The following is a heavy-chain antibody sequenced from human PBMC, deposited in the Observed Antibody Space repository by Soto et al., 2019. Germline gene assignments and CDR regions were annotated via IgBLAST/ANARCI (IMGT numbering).Heavy chain of an antibody. J-gene: IGHJ1*01. CDR1: GYTFTTYA. CDR2: INAGNGNT. V-gene: IGHV1-3*01. Sequence: ASVKVSCKASGYTFTTYAIHWVRQAPGQRLEWMGWINAGNGNTKYSQKFQGRVTITRDTSASTAYMELSSLRSEDTAVYYCARGALNYYDSSGYYWALYFQHWGQGTLVTVSS. D-gene: IGHD3-22*01. CDR3: ARGALNYYDSSGYYWALYFQH.